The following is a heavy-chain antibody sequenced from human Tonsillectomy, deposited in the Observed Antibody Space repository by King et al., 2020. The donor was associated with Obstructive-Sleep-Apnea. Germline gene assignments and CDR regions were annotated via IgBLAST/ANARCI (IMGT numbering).Heavy chain of an antibody. D-gene: IGHD3-9*01. V-gene: IGHV4-4*07. CDR1: GGSISSYS. Sequence: QLQESGPGLVKPSETLSLTCTVSGGSISSYSWAWIRQPAGEGLEWIGRMFTSGSTNCNPPLKSRVTMSVDTSKNQFSLKLSPVTAADTAVYYCARDVPYDWLVPYYYYGMDVWGQGTTVTVSS. CDR3: ARDVPYDWLVPYYYYGMDV. J-gene: IGHJ6*02. CDR2: MFTSGST.